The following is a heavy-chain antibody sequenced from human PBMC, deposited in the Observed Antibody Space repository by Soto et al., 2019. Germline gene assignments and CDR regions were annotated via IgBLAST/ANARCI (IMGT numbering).Heavy chain of an antibody. D-gene: IGHD6-19*01. CDR1: GFTFSSYS. CDR3: ARDRITGYSCGGSGY. CDR2: ISSSSSNI. Sequence: EVQLVESGGGLVKPGGSLRLSCAASGFTFSSYSMNWVRQAPGKGLEWVSAISSSSSNIYDADSVKGRFTISRDNAKNSLYLQMNSLRAEDTAVYYCARDRITGYSCGGSGYWGQGTLVTVSS. V-gene: IGHV3-21*01. J-gene: IGHJ4*02.